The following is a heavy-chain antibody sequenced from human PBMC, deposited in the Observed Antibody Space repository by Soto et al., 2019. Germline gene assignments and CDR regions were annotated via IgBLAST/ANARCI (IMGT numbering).Heavy chain of an antibody. CDR1: GGTFSSYT. Sequence: GASVKVSCKASGGTFSSYTISWVRQAPGQGLEWMGRIIPILGIANYAQKFQGRVTITADKSTSTAYMELSSLRSEGTAVYYCAREAKQWLVRGPLYFQHWGQGTLVTVSS. V-gene: IGHV1-69*04. D-gene: IGHD6-19*01. CDR3: AREAKQWLVRGPLYFQH. CDR2: IIPILGIA. J-gene: IGHJ1*01.